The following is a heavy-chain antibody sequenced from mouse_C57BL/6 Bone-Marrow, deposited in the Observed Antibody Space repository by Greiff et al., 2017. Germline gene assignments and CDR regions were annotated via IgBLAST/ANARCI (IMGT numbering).Heavy chain of an antibody. CDR1: GYTFTSYG. V-gene: IGHV1-81*01. CDR3: ARGYYGSSAFDY. Sequence: VKLVESGAELARPGASVKLSCKASGYTFTSYGISWVKQRTGQGLEWIGEIYPRSGNTYYNEKFKGKATLTADKSSSTAYMELRSLTSEDSAVYFCARGYYGSSAFDYWGQGTTLTVSS. J-gene: IGHJ2*01. D-gene: IGHD1-1*01. CDR2: IYPRSGNT.